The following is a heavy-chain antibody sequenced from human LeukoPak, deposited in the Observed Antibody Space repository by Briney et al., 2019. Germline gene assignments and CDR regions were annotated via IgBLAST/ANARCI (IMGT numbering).Heavy chain of an antibody. J-gene: IGHJ4*02. CDR1: GGSISSYY. D-gene: IGHD3-22*01. Sequence: PSETLSLTCTVSGGSISSYYWSWIRQPPGKGLEWIGYIYYSGSTNYNPSLKSRVTISVDTSKNQFSLKLSSVTAADTAVYYCARDREYYDSSGYQNYFDYWGQGTLVTVSS. CDR2: IYYSGST. V-gene: IGHV4-59*12. CDR3: ARDREYYDSSGYQNYFDY.